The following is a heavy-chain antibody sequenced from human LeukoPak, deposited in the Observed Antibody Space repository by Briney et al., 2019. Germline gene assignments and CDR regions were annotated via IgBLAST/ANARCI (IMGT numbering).Heavy chain of an antibody. Sequence: QSGGSLRLSCAASGFTFSSYAMSWVRQAPGKGLEWVSAISGSGGSTYYADSVKGRFTISRDNAKNSLYLQMNSLRAEDTAVYYCARDWYGSGSAFDYWGQGTLVTVSS. J-gene: IGHJ4*02. V-gene: IGHV3-23*01. D-gene: IGHD3-10*01. CDR2: ISGSGGST. CDR3: ARDWYGSGSAFDY. CDR1: GFTFSSYA.